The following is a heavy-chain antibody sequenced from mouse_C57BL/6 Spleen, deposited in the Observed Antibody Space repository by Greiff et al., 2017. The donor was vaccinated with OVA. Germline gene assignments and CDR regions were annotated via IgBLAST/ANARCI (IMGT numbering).Heavy chain of an antibody. J-gene: IGHJ4*01. CDR3: ARILDSSYRSMDY. CDR2: ISSGSSTI. Sequence: EVKLVESGGGLVKPGGSLKLSCAASGFTFSDYGMHWVRQAPEKGLEWVAYISSGSSTIYYADTVKGRFTISRDNAKNTLFLQMTSLRSEDTAMYYCARILDSSYRSMDYWGQGTSVTVSS. V-gene: IGHV5-17*01. D-gene: IGHD1-1*01. CDR1: GFTFSDYG.